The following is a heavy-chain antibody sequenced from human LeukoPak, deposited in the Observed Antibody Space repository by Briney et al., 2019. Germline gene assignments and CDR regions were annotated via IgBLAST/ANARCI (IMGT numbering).Heavy chain of an antibody. Sequence: ASVKVSCKASGYTFTSYGISWVRQAPGQGLEWMGWISAYNGNTNYAQKRQGRVTMTTDTSTSTAYMELRSLRSDDTAVYYCARGGFLGYCSSTSCPPNWFDPWGQGTLVTVSS. J-gene: IGHJ5*02. D-gene: IGHD2-2*01. CDR2: ISAYNGNT. CDR1: GYTFTSYG. V-gene: IGHV1-18*01. CDR3: ARGGFLGYCSSTSCPPNWFDP.